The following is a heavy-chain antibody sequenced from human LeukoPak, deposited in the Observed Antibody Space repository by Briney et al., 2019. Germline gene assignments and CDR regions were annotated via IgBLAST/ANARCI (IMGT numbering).Heavy chain of an antibody. V-gene: IGHV3-23*01. CDR1: GFTFNTYS. CDR2: ISDSGGGT. CDR3: DGADF. J-gene: IGHJ4*02. Sequence: GGSLRLSCAASGFTFNTYSMNWARQAPGKGLEWVSTISDSGGGTYYADSVEGRFTISRDNSKNTLYLQMNSLRADDTAVYYCDGADFWGQGTLVTVSS.